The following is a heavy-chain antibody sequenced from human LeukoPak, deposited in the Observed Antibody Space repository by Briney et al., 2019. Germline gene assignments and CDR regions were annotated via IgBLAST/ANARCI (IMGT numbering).Heavy chain of an antibody. Sequence: NPSETLSLTCTVSGGSISSYYWSWVRQPPGKGLEWIGFVYYTGSTNYSPSLKSRVTISVDTSKNQFSLKLRSVTAADTAVCYCARISSSNWYNERGAFDVWGQGTMVTVSS. J-gene: IGHJ3*01. CDR2: VYYTGST. CDR3: ARISSSNWYNERGAFDV. D-gene: IGHD6-13*01. CDR1: GGSISSYY. V-gene: IGHV4-59*01.